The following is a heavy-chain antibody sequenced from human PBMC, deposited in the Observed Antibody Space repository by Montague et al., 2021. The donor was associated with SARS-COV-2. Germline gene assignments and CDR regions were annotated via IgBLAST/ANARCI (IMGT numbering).Heavy chain of an antibody. D-gene: IGHD2-2*01. J-gene: IGHJ6*03. CDR3: ARVRGEQYQLVFSTYYYYYMDV. CDR2: ISYTGHTRY. Sequence: SETLSLTCAVYGESSDGYFWSWIRLSPGKALEWIGEISYTGHTRYNPNPSLRGRVSISTASSKNQFSLNLTSVTAADTAVYYCARVRGEQYQLVFSTYYYYYMDVWGKGTTVTVSS. CDR1: GESSDGYF. V-gene: IGHV4-34*01.